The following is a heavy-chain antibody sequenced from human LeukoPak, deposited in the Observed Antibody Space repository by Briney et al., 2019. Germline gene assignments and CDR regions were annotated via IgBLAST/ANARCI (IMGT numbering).Heavy chain of an antibody. CDR2: INPIFGTA. D-gene: IGHD5-18*01. Sequence: AASVKVSCKASGDTFSSYYMHWVRQAPGQGLEWMGGINPIFGTANYAQKFQGRVTITADESTSTAYMELSSLRSEDTAVYYCARDLVDTAMVNRALHYYGMDVWGQGTTVTVSS. V-gene: IGHV1-69*13. CDR3: ARDLVDTAMVNRALHYYGMDV. CDR1: GDTFSSYY. J-gene: IGHJ6*02.